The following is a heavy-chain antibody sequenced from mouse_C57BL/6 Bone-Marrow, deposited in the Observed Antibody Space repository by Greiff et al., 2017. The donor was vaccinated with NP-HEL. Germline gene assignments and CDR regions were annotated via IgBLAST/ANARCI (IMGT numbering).Heavy chain of an antibody. CDR3: ARSFPYYYGSSGAY. J-gene: IGHJ3*01. Sequence: EVQVVESGGDLVKPGGSLKLSCAASGFTFSSYGMSWVRQTPDKRLEWVATISSGGSYTYYPDSVKGRFTISRDNAKNTLYLQMSSLKSEDTAMYYCARSFPYYYGSSGAYWGQGTLVTVSA. D-gene: IGHD1-1*01. CDR2: ISSGGSYT. CDR1: GFTFSSYG. V-gene: IGHV5-6*01.